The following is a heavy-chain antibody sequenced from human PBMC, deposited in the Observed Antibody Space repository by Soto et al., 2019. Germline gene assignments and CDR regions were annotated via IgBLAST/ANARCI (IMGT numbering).Heavy chain of an antibody. CDR1: GFTVSSNY. CDR3: AKDGTYYYDSSGYYYGGDYFDY. CDR2: IYSGGST. J-gene: IGHJ4*02. D-gene: IGHD3-22*01. Sequence: GGSLRLSCAASGFTVSSNYMSWVRQAPGKGLEWVSVIYSGGSTYCADSVKGRFTISRDNSKNTLYLQMNSLRAEDTAVYYCAKDGTYYYDSSGYYYGGDYFDYWGQGTXVTVSS. V-gene: IGHV3-66*01.